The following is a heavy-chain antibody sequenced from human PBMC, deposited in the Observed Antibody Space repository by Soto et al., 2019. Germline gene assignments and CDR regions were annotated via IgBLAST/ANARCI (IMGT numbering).Heavy chain of an antibody. J-gene: IGHJ6*02. CDR3: ARDVPLNYYDSTYSYYAIDV. CDR1: GGTFSSQA. V-gene: IGHV1-69*01. Sequence: QVQLVQSGAEVKKPGSSVKVSCKASGGTFSSQALSWVRQAPGQGLEWMGGIIPFFKATNYAQKFQGRVTITADESTSTAYMDLSSLRSEDTAVYYCARDVPLNYYDSTYSYYAIDVWGQGTTVTVSS. D-gene: IGHD3-22*01. CDR2: IIPFFKAT.